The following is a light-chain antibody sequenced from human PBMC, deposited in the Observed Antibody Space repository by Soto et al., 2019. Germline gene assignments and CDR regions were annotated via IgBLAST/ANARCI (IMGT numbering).Light chain of an antibody. Sequence: EIVWTQSPANLSLSPGERATPSCRASKSVSRSYLAWYQQKPGQAPRLLIYGASSRATGIPDRFSGSGSGTDFTLTISRLEPEDFAVYYCQQYGSSTPYTFGQGTKLEIK. J-gene: IGKJ2*01. CDR1: KSVSRSY. CDR3: QQYGSSTPYT. V-gene: IGKV3-20*01. CDR2: GAS.